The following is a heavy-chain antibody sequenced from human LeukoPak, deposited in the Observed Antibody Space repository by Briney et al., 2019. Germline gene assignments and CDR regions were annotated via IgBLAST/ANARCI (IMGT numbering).Heavy chain of an antibody. CDR2: IYYSGTT. D-gene: IGHD3-10*01. J-gene: IGHJ6*03. Sequence: SETLSLTCTVSGGSISSNNYYWGWIRQPPGKGLEWIGSIYYSGTTYYNPSLKSRVTISVDTSKNQFSLKLSSVTAADTAVYFCARLSPWEFTYYYYYMDVRGKGTTVTVSS. CDR3: ARLSPWEFTYYYYYMDV. V-gene: IGHV4-39*01. CDR1: GGSISSNNYY.